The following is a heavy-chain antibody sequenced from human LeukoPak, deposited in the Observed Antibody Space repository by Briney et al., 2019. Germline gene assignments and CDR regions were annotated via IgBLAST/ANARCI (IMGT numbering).Heavy chain of an antibody. V-gene: IGHV1-2*02. CDR3: ASHDSSGYIFDY. D-gene: IGHD3-22*01. Sequence: GASVKVSCKASGYTFTGYYMHWVRQAPGQGLEWMGWINPNSGGTNYAQKFQGRVTMTRDTSISTAYMELSSLRSDDTAVYFCASHDSSGYIFDYWGQGTLVTVSS. J-gene: IGHJ4*02. CDR2: INPNSGGT. CDR1: GYTFTGYY.